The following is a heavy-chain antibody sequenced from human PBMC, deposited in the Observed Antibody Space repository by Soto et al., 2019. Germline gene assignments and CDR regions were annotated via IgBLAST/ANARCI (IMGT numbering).Heavy chain of an antibody. CDR1: GGTFSSYA. J-gene: IGHJ4*02. CDR3: ARVIGSSGWHYFDY. Sequence: QVQLXXXXXEXXXPGSSVKVSCKASGGTFSSYAXXXXXXXXXQGLEWMGGIIPIFGTANYAQKFXXXXXXXXXXXXXXXXXXXXXXXXEDTAVYYCARVIGSSGWHYFDYWGQGTLVTVSS. CDR2: IIPIFGTA. D-gene: IGHD6-19*01. V-gene: IGHV1-69*01.